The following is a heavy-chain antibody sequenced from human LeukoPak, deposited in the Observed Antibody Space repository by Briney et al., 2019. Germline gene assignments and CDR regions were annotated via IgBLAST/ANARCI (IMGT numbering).Heavy chain of an antibody. J-gene: IGHJ4*02. CDR1: GFTFSSYS. CDR3: ARGDSSGYYPYYFDY. Sequence: GGSLRLSCAASGFTFSSYSMNWVRQAPGKGLEWVSSISSSSSYIYYADSVKGRFTISRDNAKNTLYLQMNSLRAEDTAVYYCARGDSSGYYPYYFDYWGQGTLVTVSS. D-gene: IGHD3-22*01. V-gene: IGHV3-21*01. CDR2: ISSSSSYI.